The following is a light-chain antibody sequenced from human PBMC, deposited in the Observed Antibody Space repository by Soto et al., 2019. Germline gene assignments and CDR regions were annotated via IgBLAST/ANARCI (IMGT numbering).Light chain of an antibody. CDR2: KAS. V-gene: IGKV1-5*03. CDR1: QSVRNW. J-gene: IGKJ1*01. CDR3: QQYSSYPWT. Sequence: DIQMTQSPSTLSASVGDRVSITCRASQSVRNWLAWYQQKPGKAPKLLISKASSLESGVPSRFSGSGSETEFTLTISSLQPDDFASYYCQQYSSYPWTFGQGTKVEIK.